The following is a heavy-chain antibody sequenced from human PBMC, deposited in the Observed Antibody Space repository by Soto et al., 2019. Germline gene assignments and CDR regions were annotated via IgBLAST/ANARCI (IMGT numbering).Heavy chain of an antibody. CDR3: AHSDSGVTGRDLDY. D-gene: IGHD6-25*01. Sequence: QITLKESGPTLVKPTQTLTLTCTFSGFSLSTTGEAVGWIRQPPGKALEWLGIIYWDDDKRYSPTLNNRLTHTKYTSKNQMVHMMPNMDTADTGTYYSAHSDSGVTGRDLDYWGQGTRVTVSS. J-gene: IGHJ4*02. CDR2: IYWDDDK. V-gene: IGHV2-5*02. CDR1: GFSLSTTGEA.